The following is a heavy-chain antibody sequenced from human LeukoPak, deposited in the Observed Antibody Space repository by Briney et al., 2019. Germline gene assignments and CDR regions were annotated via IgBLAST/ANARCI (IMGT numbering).Heavy chain of an antibody. V-gene: IGHV1-18*01. D-gene: IGHD3-22*01. CDR1: VYMFSSYG. J-gene: IGHJ4*02. Sequence: GASVKVSCKASVYMFSSYGISWVRQAPGQGLEWMGWISANNGNANSAQKLQGRVTMTRDTSTSTAYMELRSLRSDDTAVYYCARDVSHRLFYDSSGYYILFDYWGPGTLVTVSS. CDR2: ISANNGNA. CDR3: ARDVSHRLFYDSSGYYILFDY.